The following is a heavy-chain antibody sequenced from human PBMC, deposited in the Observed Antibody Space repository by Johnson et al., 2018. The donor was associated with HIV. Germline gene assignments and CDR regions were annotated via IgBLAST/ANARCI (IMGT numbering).Heavy chain of an antibody. CDR2: IWYDGSNK. Sequence: QVQLVESGGGVVQPGRSLRLSCAASGFTFSSYGMHWVRQAPGKGLEWVAVIWYDGSNKYYADSVKGRFTISRDNSKNTLYLQMNSLRAEDTALYYCARDRAGFDIWGQGTMVTVSS. J-gene: IGHJ3*02. CDR3: ARDRAGFDI. CDR1: GFTFSSYG. D-gene: IGHD6-19*01. V-gene: IGHV3-33*01.